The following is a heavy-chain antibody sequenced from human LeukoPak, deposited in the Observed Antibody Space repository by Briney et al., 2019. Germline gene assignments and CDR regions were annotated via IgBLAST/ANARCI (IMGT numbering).Heavy chain of an antibody. D-gene: IGHD3-22*01. CDR1: GGSISSSSYY. J-gene: IGHJ3*02. Sequence: SETLSLTCTVSGGSISSSSYYWGWIRQPPGKGLEWIGSIYYSGSTYYNPSLKSRVTISVDTSKNQSSLKLSSVTAADTAVYYCARADSSGYYLFYNIWGQGTMVTVSS. CDR3: ARADSSGYYLFYNI. V-gene: IGHV4-39*07. CDR2: IYYSGST.